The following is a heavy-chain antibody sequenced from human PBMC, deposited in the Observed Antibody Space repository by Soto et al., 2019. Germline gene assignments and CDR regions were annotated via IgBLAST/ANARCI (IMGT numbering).Heavy chain of an antibody. Sequence: QVQLVQSGAEVKKPGASVKVSCRASGYSFTGYFIHWVRQAPGQGLEWMGWINPKSGDKNYAQRIQGRVSMTRDTSVTTAYMEVYSLRSDDTAVYYCARANSGDDDEFDYWGQGTLVTVSS. V-gene: IGHV1-2*02. CDR2: INPKSGDK. J-gene: IGHJ4*02. CDR1: GYSFTGYF. D-gene: IGHD5-12*01. CDR3: ARANSGDDDEFDY.